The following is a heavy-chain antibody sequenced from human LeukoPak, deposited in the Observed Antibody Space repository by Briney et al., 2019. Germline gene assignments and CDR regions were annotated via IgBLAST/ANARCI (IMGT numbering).Heavy chain of an antibody. Sequence: GGPLRLSCAASGFTFDDYAMHWVRQAPGRGLEWVSLISRDSGYTYYAASVKGRFTISRDNSKNSLYLQMNSLRTEDTALYYRAKVAYSTSADYWGQGTLVTVSS. J-gene: IGHJ4*02. D-gene: IGHD6-6*01. CDR2: ISRDSGYT. CDR1: GFTFDDYA. CDR3: AKVAYSTSADY. V-gene: IGHV3-43*02.